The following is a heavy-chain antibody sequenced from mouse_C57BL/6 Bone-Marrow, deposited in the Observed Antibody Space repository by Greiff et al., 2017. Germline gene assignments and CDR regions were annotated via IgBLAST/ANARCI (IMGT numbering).Heavy chain of an antibody. CDR2: IYPGSGST. Sequence: QVQLQQSGAELMKPGASVKLSCKATGYTFTGYWIEWVKQRPGHGLEWIGAIYPGSGSTNYNEKFKAKAPFTAATSSNTAYMPLRSLTTEDSAIYDGARGGYDGTLAMDYWGQGTSVTVSS. CDR3: ARGGYDGTLAMDY. D-gene: IGHD2-2*01. CDR1: GYTFTGYW. J-gene: IGHJ4*01. V-gene: IGHV1-9*01.